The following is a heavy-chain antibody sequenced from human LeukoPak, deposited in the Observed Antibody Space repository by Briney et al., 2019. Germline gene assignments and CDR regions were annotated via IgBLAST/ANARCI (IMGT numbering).Heavy chain of an antibody. Sequence: PSETLSLTCAVYGGSFSGYYWSWIRQPPGKGLEWIGEINHSGSTNYNPSLKSRVTISVDTPKNQFSLKLSSVTAADTAVYYCARRIRGVNFWFDPWGQGTLVTVSS. J-gene: IGHJ5*02. CDR2: INHSGST. CDR1: GGSFSGYY. CDR3: ARRIRGVNFWFDP. D-gene: IGHD3-10*01. V-gene: IGHV4-34*01.